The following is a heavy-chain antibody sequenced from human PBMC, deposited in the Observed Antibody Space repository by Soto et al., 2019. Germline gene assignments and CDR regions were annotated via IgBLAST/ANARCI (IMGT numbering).Heavy chain of an antibody. Sequence: QVQLVESGGGVVQPGRSLRLSCAASGFTFSSYAMHWVRQAPGKGLEWVAVISYDGSNKYYADSVKGRFTISRDNSKNTLYLQTNSLRAEDTAVYYCARDRGTGRWLQYPLSTPGTGDYWGQGTLVTVSS. V-gene: IGHV3-30-3*01. CDR3: ARDRGTGRWLQYPLSTPGTGDY. D-gene: IGHD1-1*01. CDR2: ISYDGSNK. J-gene: IGHJ4*02. CDR1: GFTFSSYA.